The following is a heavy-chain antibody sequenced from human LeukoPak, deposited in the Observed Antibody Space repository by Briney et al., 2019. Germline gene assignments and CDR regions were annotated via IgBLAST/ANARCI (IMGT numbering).Heavy chain of an antibody. CDR2: IIPLFGKA. D-gene: IGHD3-22*01. Sequence: SVKVSCKASGGTFSSYAISWVRQAPGQGLEWMGGIIPLFGKANYAQKFQGRVTINADESTSTAYMELSSLRSEDTAVYYCARGSYYDSSGYTDAFDIWGQGTMVTVSS. CDR3: ARGSYYDSSGYTDAFDI. J-gene: IGHJ3*02. CDR1: GGTFSSYA. V-gene: IGHV1-69*13.